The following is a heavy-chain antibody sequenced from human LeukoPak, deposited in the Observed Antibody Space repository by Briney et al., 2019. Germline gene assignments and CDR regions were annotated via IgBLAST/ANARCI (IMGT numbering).Heavy chain of an antibody. V-gene: IGHV4-4*02. D-gene: IGHD1-26*01. Sequence: SGTLSLTCAVPGGSISSSNWWSWVRQPPGKGLEWIGEIYHSGSTNYNPSLKSRVTISVDKSKNQFSLKLSSVTAADTAVYYCARDQKGHSGNNGNWFDPWGQGTLVTVSS. CDR1: GGSISSSNW. J-gene: IGHJ5*02. CDR2: IYHSGST. CDR3: ARDQKGHSGNNGNWFDP.